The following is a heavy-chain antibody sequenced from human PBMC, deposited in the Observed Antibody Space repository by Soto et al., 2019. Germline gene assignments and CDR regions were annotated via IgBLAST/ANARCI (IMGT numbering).Heavy chain of an antibody. CDR2: VKSKTDGGTT. CDR1: GFLFGNAW. D-gene: IGHD4-17*01. CDR3: TTDSYMTNIIVRFDY. Sequence: GGSLSLSCAASGFLFGNAWINWVRQAPGKGLEWVGRVKSKTDGGTTDFAAPVKGRFAISRDDSKNMVYLEMNSLKTEDTAIYYCTTDSYMTNIIVRFDYWGHGTLVTVSS. V-gene: IGHV3-15*07. J-gene: IGHJ4*01.